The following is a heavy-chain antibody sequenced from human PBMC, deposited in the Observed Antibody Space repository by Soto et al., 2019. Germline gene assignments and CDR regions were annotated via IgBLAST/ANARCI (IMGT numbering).Heavy chain of an antibody. CDR3: ARHVSENDYSNSYYYYYYMDV. Sequence: TSETLSLTCTVSGGSISSSSYYWGWIRQPPGKGLEWIGSIYYSGSTYYNPSLKSRVTISVDTSKNQFSLKLSSVTVADTAVYYCARHVSENDYSNSYYYYYYMDVWGKGTTVTVSS. CDR2: IYYSGST. V-gene: IGHV4-39*01. D-gene: IGHD4-4*01. J-gene: IGHJ6*03. CDR1: GGSISSSSYY.